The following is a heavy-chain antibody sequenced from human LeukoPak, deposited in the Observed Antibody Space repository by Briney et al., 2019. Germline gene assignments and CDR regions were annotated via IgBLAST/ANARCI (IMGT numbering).Heavy chain of an antibody. CDR1: GGSISTYY. V-gene: IGHV4-59*08. D-gene: IGHD1-7*01. J-gene: IGHJ4*02. CDR2: IYYSGST. CDR3: ARRVPGGGTYSFDY. Sequence: SETLSLTCTVSGGSISTYYWTWIRQPPGKGLEWIGYIYYSGSTNYNPALKSRVTISLDTSKNQFSLKLNSVTAADTAMYYCARRVPGGGTYSFDYWGQEPLVTVPS.